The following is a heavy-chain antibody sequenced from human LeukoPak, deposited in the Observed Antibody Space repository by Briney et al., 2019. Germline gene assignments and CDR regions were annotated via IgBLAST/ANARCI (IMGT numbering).Heavy chain of an antibody. V-gene: IGHV3-21*06. D-gene: IGHD1-26*01. CDR3: ARDPLGAFDI. CDR2: ISSGSSYI. Sequence: GGSLRLSCAASGFTFSTYGMNWVRRAPGKGLEWVSSISSGSSYIYYADSVKGRFTISRDNAKNSLYLQMNSLRAEDTAVYYCARDPLGAFDIWGQGTMVTVSS. CDR1: GFTFSTYG. J-gene: IGHJ3*02.